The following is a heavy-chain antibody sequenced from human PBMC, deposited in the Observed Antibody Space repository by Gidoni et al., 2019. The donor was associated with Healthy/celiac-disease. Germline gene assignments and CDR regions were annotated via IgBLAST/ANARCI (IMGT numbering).Heavy chain of an antibody. CDR1: GGSISSYY. J-gene: IGHJ4*02. V-gene: IGHV4-59*01. Sequence: QVQLQESGPGLVKPSETLSPTCTVSGGSISSYYWSWIRQPPGKGLEWIGYIYYSGSTNYNPSLKSRVTISVDTSKNQFSLKLSSVTAADTAVYYCASNRPPGDLINWGQGTLVTVSS. CDR3: ASNRPPGDLIN. D-gene: IGHD4-17*01. CDR2: IYYSGST.